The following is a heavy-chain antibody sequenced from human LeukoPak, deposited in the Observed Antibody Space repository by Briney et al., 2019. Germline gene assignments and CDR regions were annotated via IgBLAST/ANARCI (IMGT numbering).Heavy chain of an antibody. CDR2: IYTSGST. Sequence: SETPSLTCTVSGGSISSGSYYWSWIRQPAGKGLEWIGRIYTSGSTNYNPSLKSRVTISVDKSKNQFSLKLSSVTAADTAVYYCASRSSGWYFENWGQGTLVTVSS. J-gene: IGHJ4*02. CDR1: GGSISSGSYY. V-gene: IGHV4-61*02. D-gene: IGHD6-19*01. CDR3: ASRSSGWYFEN.